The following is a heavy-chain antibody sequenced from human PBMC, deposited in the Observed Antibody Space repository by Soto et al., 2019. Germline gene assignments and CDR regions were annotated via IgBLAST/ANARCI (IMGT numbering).Heavy chain of an antibody. CDR2: IGTAGDT. V-gene: IGHV3-13*01. Sequence: GGSLRLSCAASGFTFSSYDMHWVRQATGKGLEWVSAIGTAGDTYYPGSVKGRFTISRENAKNSLYLQMNSLRAEDTAVYYCARDNIAVAGKSGGMDVWGQGTTVTVSS. CDR3: ARDNIAVAGKSGGMDV. CDR1: GFTFSSYD. D-gene: IGHD6-19*01. J-gene: IGHJ6*02.